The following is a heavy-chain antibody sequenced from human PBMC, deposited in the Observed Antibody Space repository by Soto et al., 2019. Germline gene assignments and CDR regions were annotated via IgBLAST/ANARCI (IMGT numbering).Heavy chain of an antibody. V-gene: IGHV4-59*01. J-gene: IGHJ4*02. CDR2: IYYSGST. Sequence: SETLSLTCTVSGGSISSYYWSWIRQPPGKGLEWIGYIYYSGSTNYNPSLKSRVTITVDTSKNKFSLKLSSVTAADTAVYYCARVDDFWSGYPHDVFDYWGQGTLVTVSS. D-gene: IGHD3-3*01. CDR3: ARVDDFWSGYPHDVFDY. CDR1: GGSISSYY.